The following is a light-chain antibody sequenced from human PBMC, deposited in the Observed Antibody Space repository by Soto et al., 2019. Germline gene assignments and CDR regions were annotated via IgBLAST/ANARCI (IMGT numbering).Light chain of an antibody. CDR2: QDS. V-gene: IGLV3-1*01. CDR3: QAWDSSTYVA. CDR1: KLGDKY. Sequence: ELTQPPSVSVSPGQTASITCSGDKLGDKYACWYQQKPGQSPVLVIYQDSKRPSGIPERFSGSNSGNTATLTISGTQAMDEADYYCQAWDSSTYVAFGGGTKLTVL. J-gene: IGLJ2*01.